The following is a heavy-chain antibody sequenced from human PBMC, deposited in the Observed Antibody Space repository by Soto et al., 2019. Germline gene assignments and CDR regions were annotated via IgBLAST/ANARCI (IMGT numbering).Heavy chain of an antibody. CDR2: ISDYNGNT. V-gene: IGHV1-18*01. J-gene: IGHJ4*02. Sequence: QVQLVQSGAEVKKPGASVTVSCKASGYTFPSYGISWVRQAPGQGLEWMGWISDYNGNTNYAQELQGRVTMTTDTSTSTAYMELRSLRSDDTAVYYFARDAAGGLFDYWGQGTLVTVSS. CDR3: ARDAAGGLFDY. CDR1: GYTFPSYG. D-gene: IGHD3-16*01.